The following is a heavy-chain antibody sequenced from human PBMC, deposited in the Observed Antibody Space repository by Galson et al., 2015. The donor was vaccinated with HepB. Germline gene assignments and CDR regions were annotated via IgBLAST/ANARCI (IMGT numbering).Heavy chain of an antibody. V-gene: IGHV3-33*01. CDR1: GFTFSSHG. J-gene: IGHJ4*02. Sequence: SLRLSCAASGFTFSSHGMNWVRQAPGKGLEWVATIWVDGTNKFYADSVKGRFTISRDNSKNTLSLRMNSLRADDTAVYYCAREGDPHIYWSALDFWGQGILVTVSS. CDR3: AREGDPHIYWSALDF. D-gene: IGHD3-3*01. CDR2: IWVDGTNK.